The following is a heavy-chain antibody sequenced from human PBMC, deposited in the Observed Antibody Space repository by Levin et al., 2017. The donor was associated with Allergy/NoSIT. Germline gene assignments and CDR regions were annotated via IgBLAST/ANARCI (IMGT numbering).Heavy chain of an antibody. Sequence: SCTASGFTFNKYGLTWVRQAPGKGLEWVASIGGSGIDSNYADSVRGRFTITRDMNMIFLQINRLRVEDTAIYYCAKDPMWDRYNFDMDVWGQGTSVIVSS. J-gene: IGHJ6*02. CDR3: AKDPMWDRYNFDMDV. D-gene: IGHD1-26*01. V-gene: IGHV3-23*01. CDR1: GFTFNKYG. CDR2: IGGSGIDS.